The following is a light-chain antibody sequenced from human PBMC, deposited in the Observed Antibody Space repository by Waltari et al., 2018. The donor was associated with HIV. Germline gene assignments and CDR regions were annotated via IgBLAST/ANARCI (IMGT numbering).Light chain of an antibody. V-gene: IGKV3-11*01. J-gene: IGKJ3*01. CDR2: DPS. CDR1: HSISSY. CDR3: QQRNNWPLIT. Sequence: VLTQPPVTLSVAPGQSATLSCRASHSISSYLSWYQQRPGQAPRLLIYDPSKRATGIPARFSGSGSGTDFTLTITSLEAEDFAVYYCQQRNNWPLITFGPGTTVDV.